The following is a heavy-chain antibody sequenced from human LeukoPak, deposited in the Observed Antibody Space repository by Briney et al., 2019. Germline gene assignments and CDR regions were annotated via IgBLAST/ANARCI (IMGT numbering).Heavy chain of an antibody. D-gene: IGHD4-17*01. V-gene: IGHV4-59*08. J-gene: IGHJ4*02. CDR2: IYYSGST. CDR1: GGSISSYY. CDR3: ARAGGGGFYGDYGYFDY. Sequence: KPSETLSLTCTVSGGSISSYYWSWIRQPPGKGLEWIGYIYYSGSTNYNPSLKSRVTISVDTSKNQFSLKLSSVTAADTAVYYCARAGGGGFYGDYGYFDYWGQGTLVTVSS.